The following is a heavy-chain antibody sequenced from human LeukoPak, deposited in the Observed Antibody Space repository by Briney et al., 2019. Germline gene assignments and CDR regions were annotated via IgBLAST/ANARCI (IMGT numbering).Heavy chain of an antibody. CDR2: FDPEDGET. CDR1: GYTLTELS. J-gene: IGHJ6*02. Sequence: ASVKVSCKVSGYTLTELSIHWVRQAPGKGLAWMGGFDPEDGETIYAQKFQGRVTMTEDTSTDTAYMELSSLRSEDTAVYYCATERLMVYAIEAYGMDVWGQGTTVTVSS. D-gene: IGHD2-8*01. V-gene: IGHV1-24*01. CDR3: ATERLMVYAIEAYGMDV.